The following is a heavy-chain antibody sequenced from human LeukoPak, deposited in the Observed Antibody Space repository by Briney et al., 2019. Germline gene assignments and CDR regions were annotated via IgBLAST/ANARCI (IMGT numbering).Heavy chain of an antibody. CDR2: ISSSSSSL. Sequence: GGSLRLSCAASGFTFSSYAMNWVRQAPGKGLEWTSYISSSSSSLYYADSVKGRFTISRDNAKNSLYLQMDSLRAEDTAVYYCAKTLGYSYGWPGYYYYGMDVWGQGTTVTVSS. V-gene: IGHV3-48*01. J-gene: IGHJ6*02. CDR1: GFTFSSYA. CDR3: AKTLGYSYGWPGYYYYGMDV. D-gene: IGHD5-18*01.